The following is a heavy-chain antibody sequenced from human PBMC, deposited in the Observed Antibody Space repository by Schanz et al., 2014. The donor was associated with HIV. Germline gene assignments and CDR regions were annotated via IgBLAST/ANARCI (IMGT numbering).Heavy chain of an antibody. Sequence: QVQLVESGGGVVQPGRSLRLSCTASGFTFSSSGMHWVRQAPGKGLEWVAARGYDESHKGYADSVKGRFAISREDSKNTVHLQMDSLRPEDTAVYYCAREGESSGRAGRFDLWGQGAMVTVSS. V-gene: IGHV3-33*01. D-gene: IGHD6-19*01. J-gene: IGHJ3*01. CDR2: RGYDESHK. CDR1: GFTFSSSG. CDR3: AREGESSGRAGRFDL.